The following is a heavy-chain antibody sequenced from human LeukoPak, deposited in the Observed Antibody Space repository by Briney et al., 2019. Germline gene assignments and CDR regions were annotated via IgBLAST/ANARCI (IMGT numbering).Heavy chain of an antibody. CDR3: AELGITMIGGV. J-gene: IGHJ6*04. CDR1: GFTFSSYW. Sequence: AGGSLRLSCVASGFTFSSYWMTWVRQAPGKGLEWVANIKTDGSLTYYVDSVKGRFTISRDNAKNSLYLQMNSLRAEDTAVYYCAELGITMIGGVWGKGTTVTISS. CDR2: IKTDGSLT. D-gene: IGHD3-10*02. V-gene: IGHV3-7*01.